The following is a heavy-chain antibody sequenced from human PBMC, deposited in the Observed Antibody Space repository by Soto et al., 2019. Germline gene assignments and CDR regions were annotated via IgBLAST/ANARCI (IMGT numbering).Heavy chain of an antibody. CDR3: ARARSYGEADWYFDL. J-gene: IGHJ2*01. V-gene: IGHV4-30-2*01. CDR1: GGSISSGGYS. D-gene: IGHD4-17*01. Sequence: QLQLQESGSGLVKPSQTLSLTCAVSGGSISSGGYSWSWIRQPPGKGLEWIGYIYHSGSTYYNPSLKSRVTISVDRSKNQFSLKLSSVTAADTAVYYCARARSYGEADWYFDLWGRDTLVTVSS. CDR2: IYHSGST.